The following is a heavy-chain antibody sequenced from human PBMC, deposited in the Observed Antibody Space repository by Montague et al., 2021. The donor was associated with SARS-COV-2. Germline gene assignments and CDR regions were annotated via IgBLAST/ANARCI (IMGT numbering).Heavy chain of an antibody. J-gene: IGHJ2*01. CDR2: IYYSGST. Sequence: SETLSLTCTVSGGSISSYYWNCIRQSPGKGLEWIGYIYYSGSTKYNPSFKSRVTMLVDTSKRQMSLRLNSVTAADTAVYYCAGDRGRFWHFDLWGRGTLVTVSS. D-gene: IGHD5-12*01. CDR1: GGSISSYY. CDR3: AGDRGRFWHFDL. V-gene: IGHV4-59*01.